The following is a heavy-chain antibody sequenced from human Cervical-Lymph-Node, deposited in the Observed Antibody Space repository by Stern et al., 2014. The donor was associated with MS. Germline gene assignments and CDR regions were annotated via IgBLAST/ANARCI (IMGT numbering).Heavy chain of an antibody. CDR2: IYHSGST. Sequence: VPLVESGPGLVKPSGTLSLTCAASGGSISNSTWWSWVRRPPGKGLEWIGEIYHSGSTNYTPPSKSRVTISRDKSTNQFSLKLRSVTAADTAVYYCARKEGYYYYGMDVWGHGTTVTVSS. CDR1: GGSISNSTW. V-gene: IGHV4-4*02. J-gene: IGHJ6*02. D-gene: IGHD6-13*01. CDR3: ARKEGYYYYGMDV.